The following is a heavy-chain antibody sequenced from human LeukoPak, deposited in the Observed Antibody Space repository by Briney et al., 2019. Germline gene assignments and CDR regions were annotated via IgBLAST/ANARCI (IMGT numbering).Heavy chain of an antibody. Sequence: GGSLRLSCAVSGFTFNNYGMHWVRQAPGKGLEWVAFIQYDGSYKYYADSVKGRFTISRDTSKNTLYLQMNSLRPEDTAMYYCARHPSTTVTFDYWGQGTLVTVSS. J-gene: IGHJ4*02. CDR3: ARHPSTTVTFDY. CDR1: GFTFNNYG. CDR2: IQYDGSYK. D-gene: IGHD4-11*01. V-gene: IGHV3-30*02.